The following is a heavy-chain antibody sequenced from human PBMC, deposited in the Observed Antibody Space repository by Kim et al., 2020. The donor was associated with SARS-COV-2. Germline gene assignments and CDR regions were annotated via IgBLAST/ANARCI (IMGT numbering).Heavy chain of an antibody. J-gene: IGHJ4*02. CDR2: INRSGDT. CDR1: GGSFSGYY. Sequence: SETLSLTCAVYGGSFSGYYWSWIRQPPGKGLEWIGEINRSGDTNYNPSLKSRVTISVDTSKNQFSLKLSSVTAADTAVYYCARGLEQQLIYFDYWGQGTL. D-gene: IGHD6-13*01. V-gene: IGHV4-34*01. CDR3: ARGLEQQLIYFDY.